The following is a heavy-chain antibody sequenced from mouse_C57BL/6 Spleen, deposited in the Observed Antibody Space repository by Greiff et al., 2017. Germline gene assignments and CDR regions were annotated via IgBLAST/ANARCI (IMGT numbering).Heavy chain of an antibody. Sequence: VQLQQSGAELVRPGTSVKMSCKASGYTFTNYWIGWAKQRPGHGLEWIGDIYPGGGYTNYNEKFKGKATLTADTSSSTAYMQFSSLTSEVSAIYYCARKGDYACYYAMDYWGQGTPVTVSA. CDR2: IYPGGGYT. CDR3: ARKGDYACYYAMDY. CDR1: GYTFTNYW. D-gene: IGHD2-4*01. V-gene: IGHV1-63*01. J-gene: IGHJ4*01.